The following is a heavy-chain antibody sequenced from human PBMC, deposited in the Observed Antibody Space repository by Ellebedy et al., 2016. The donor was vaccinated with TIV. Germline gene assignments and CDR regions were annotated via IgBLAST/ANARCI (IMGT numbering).Heavy chain of an antibody. CDR1: GFTFSYYA. V-gene: IGHV3-23*01. D-gene: IGHD4-23*01. Sequence: GGSLRLXXAASGFTFSYYAMSWVRQAPGKGLEWVSSISGGGGSTYYADSVKGRFTISRDNSNNMLYMQMTSLTAEDTAIYYCAKDRDYGGKKRGSDNWGQGTLVAVSS. CDR2: ISGGGGST. J-gene: IGHJ4*02. CDR3: AKDRDYGGKKRGSDN.